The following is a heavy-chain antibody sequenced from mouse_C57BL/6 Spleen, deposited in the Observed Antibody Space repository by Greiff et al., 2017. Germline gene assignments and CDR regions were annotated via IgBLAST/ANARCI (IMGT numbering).Heavy chain of an antibody. Sequence: QVQLKQSGAELLKPGASVKLSCKASGYTFTSYWMHWVKQRPGQGLEWIGMIHPNSGSTNYNEKFKSKATLTVDKSSSTAYMQLSSLTSEDSAVYYCARQLKAMDYWGQGTSVTVSS. CDR1: GYTFTSYW. J-gene: IGHJ4*01. CDR2: IHPNSGST. CDR3: ARQLKAMDY. D-gene: IGHD3-2*02. V-gene: IGHV1-64*01.